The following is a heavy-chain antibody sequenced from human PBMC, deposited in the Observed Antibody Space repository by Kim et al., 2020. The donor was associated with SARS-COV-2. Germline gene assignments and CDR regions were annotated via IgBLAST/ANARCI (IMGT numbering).Heavy chain of an antibody. CDR3: ATAQGRTFFGVVIIVNAFDI. CDR2: IYYSGST. J-gene: IGHJ3*02. V-gene: IGHV4-31*01. CDR1: GGSISSGGYY. Sequence: SETLSLTCTVSGGSISSGGYYWSWIRQHPGKGLEWTVYIYYSGSTYDSPFLKSPVTISVDTSKNQFSLKLSSVTAADTAVYYCATAQGRTFFGVVIIVNAFDIWGQGTMVTVSS. D-gene: IGHD3-3*01.